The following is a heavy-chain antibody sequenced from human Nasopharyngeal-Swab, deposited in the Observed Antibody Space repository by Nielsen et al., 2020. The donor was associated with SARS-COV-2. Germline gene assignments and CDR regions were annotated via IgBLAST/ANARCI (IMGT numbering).Heavy chain of an antibody. CDR3: ARDYIPVATIWKYFDY. V-gene: IGHV3-21*01. CDR1: GFTFSSYS. CDR2: ISSSSSYI. Sequence: GESLKISCAASGFTFSSYSMNWVRQAPGKGLEWVSSISSSSSYIYYADSVKGRFTISRDNAKNSLYLQMYSLRAEDTAVYYCARDYIPVATIWKYFDYWGQGTLVTVSS. D-gene: IGHD5-12*01. J-gene: IGHJ4*02.